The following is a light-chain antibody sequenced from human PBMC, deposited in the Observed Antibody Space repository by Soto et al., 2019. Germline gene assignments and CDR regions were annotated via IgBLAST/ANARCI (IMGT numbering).Light chain of an antibody. J-gene: IGKJ1*01. V-gene: IGKV3-15*01. Sequence: EIVMTQSPVTRSVSPGERATLSCWAGQSVSSNLAWYQQKPPQAPRLLIYGASTRATGIPARFTGSGSGTEFPLTLSSLHFDDSAVYYCQQYNNWWTFGQGTKV. CDR2: GAS. CDR3: QQYNNWWT. CDR1: QSVSSN.